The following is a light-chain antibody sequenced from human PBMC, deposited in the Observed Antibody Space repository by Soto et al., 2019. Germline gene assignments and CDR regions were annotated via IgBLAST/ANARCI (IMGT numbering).Light chain of an antibody. Sequence: SSELTQPPSVSVSLGQTASITCSGDKLGDKYACWYQQKPGQSPVLVIYQDSKRPSGIPERFSGSNSGNTATLTISGTQAMDEADYYCQAWDSSTVVFGGGTKLPVL. CDR2: QDS. J-gene: IGLJ2*01. V-gene: IGLV3-1*01. CDR1: KLGDKY. CDR3: QAWDSSTVV.